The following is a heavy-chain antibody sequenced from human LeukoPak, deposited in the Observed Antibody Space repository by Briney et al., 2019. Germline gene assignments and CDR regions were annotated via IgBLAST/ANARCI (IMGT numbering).Heavy chain of an antibody. D-gene: IGHD3-10*01. CDR3: ARDGSGTWSDP. CDR1: GNSFTNYG. V-gene: IGHV1-18*01. Sequence: ASVKVSCKASGNSFTNYGITWVRQAPGLGLEWMGWINAFNGDRDHAQKFQGRVTMTTDTSTSTAYMELRSLRSGDTAVYYCARDGSGTWSDPWGQGTLVTVSS. J-gene: IGHJ5*02. CDR2: INAFNGDR.